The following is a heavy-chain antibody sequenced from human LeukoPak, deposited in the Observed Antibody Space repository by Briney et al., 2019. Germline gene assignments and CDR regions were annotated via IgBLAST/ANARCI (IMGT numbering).Heavy chain of an antibody. CDR2: IVPIFGTA. Sequence: SVKVSCKASGGTFSSYAISWVRQAPGQGLEWMGGIVPIFGTANYAQKFQGRVTITADESTSTAYMELSSLRSEDTAVYYCARDSSSSWYPVTEYYYFDYWGQGTLVTVSS. D-gene: IGHD6-13*01. J-gene: IGHJ4*02. V-gene: IGHV1-69*01. CDR3: ARDSSSSWYPVTEYYYFDY. CDR1: GGTFSSYA.